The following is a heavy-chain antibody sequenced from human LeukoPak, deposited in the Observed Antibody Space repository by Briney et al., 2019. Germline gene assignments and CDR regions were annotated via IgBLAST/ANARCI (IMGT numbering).Heavy chain of an antibody. CDR2: ISSSSSYI. Sequence: GGSLRLSCAASGFTFSSYSMNWVRQAPGKGLEWVSSISSSSSYIYYADSVKGRFTISRDNAKNSLYLQMNSLRAEDTAVYYCARVFGSYYDSSGYFGYWGQGTLVTVSS. J-gene: IGHJ4*02. V-gene: IGHV3-21*01. D-gene: IGHD3-22*01. CDR3: ARVFGSYYDSSGYFGY. CDR1: GFTFSSYS.